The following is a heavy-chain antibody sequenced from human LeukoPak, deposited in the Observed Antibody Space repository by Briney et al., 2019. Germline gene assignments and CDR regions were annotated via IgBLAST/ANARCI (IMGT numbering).Heavy chain of an antibody. V-gene: IGHV3-15*01. J-gene: IGHJ6*02. CDR2: IKSKTDGGTT. CDR1: GFTFSNAW. CDR3: TTDPGQRYYYCYGMDV. Sequence: GGSLRLSCAASGFTFSNAWMSWVRQAPGKGLEWVGRIKSKTDGGTTDYAAPVKGRFTISRDDPKNTLYLQMNSLKTEDTAVYYCTTDPGQRYYYCYGMDVWGQGTTVTVSS.